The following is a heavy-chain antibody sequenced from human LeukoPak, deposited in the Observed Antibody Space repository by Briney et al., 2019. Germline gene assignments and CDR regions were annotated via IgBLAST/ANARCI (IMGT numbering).Heavy chain of an antibody. CDR1: GFTFDDYA. V-gene: IGHV3-9*01. CDR2: ISWNSGSI. Sequence: QTGGSLRLSCAAYGFTFDDYAMHWDRQAPGKGLEWVSGISWNSGSIGYADSVKGRFTISRDNAKNSLYLQMNSLRAEDTALYYCAKDITSYYYDSSGSLFDYWGQGTLVTVSS. J-gene: IGHJ4*02. D-gene: IGHD3-22*01. CDR3: AKDITSYYYDSSGSLFDY.